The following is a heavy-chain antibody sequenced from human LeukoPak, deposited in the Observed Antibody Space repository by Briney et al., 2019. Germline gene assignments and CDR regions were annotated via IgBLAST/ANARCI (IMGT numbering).Heavy chain of an antibody. CDR1: GYTLTELS. CDR2: FYPEDGET. J-gene: IGHJ1*01. CDR3: ATGATYYYDSSGYYSGDFQH. V-gene: IGHV1-24*01. Sequence: ASVKVSCKVSGYTLTELSMHWVRQAPGKGLEWMGGFYPEDGETIYAQKFQGRVTMTEDTSTDTAYMELSSLRSEDTAVYYCATGATYYYDSSGYYSGDFQHWGQGTLVTVSS. D-gene: IGHD3-22*01.